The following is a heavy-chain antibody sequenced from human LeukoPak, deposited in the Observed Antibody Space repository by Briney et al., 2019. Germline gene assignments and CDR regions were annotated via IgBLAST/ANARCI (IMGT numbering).Heavy chain of an antibody. CDR3: ARESQGGLNYFDY. D-gene: IGHD3-16*01. J-gene: IGHJ4*02. CDR1: GFTFSSYS. Sequence: GGSLGLSCAASGFTFSSYSMNWVRQAPGKGLEWVSSIRSSSSYIYYADSVKGRFTISRDNAKNSLYLQMNSLRAEDTAVYYCARESQGGLNYFDYWGQGTLVTVSS. CDR2: IRSSSSYI. V-gene: IGHV3-21*01.